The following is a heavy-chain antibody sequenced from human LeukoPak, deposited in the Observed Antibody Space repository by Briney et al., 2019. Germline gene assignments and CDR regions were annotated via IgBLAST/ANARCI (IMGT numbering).Heavy chain of an antibody. J-gene: IGHJ4*02. CDR3: VRGYSSSWAFDY. V-gene: IGHV4-61*01. D-gene: IGHD6-13*01. CDR2: VYYSGRT. Sequence: SETLSLTCTVSGDSVRSDTYYWSWVRQPPGKGLEWIGFVYYSGRTNYNASLKSRVTMSVDTSKNQFSLMLRSVTAADTAVYYCVRGYSSSWAFDYWGQGTLVTVSS. CDR1: GDSVRSDTYY.